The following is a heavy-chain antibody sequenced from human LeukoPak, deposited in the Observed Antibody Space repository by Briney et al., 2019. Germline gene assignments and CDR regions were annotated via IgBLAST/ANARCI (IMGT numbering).Heavy chain of an antibody. J-gene: IGHJ6*02. Sequence: GGSLRLSCAASGFTFSSYSMNWVGQAPGKGLEWVSYISSSSSTIYYADSVKGRFTISRDNAKNSLYLQMNSLRDEDTAVYYCAGQEDYYGSGSYSYYGMDVWGQGTTVTVSS. D-gene: IGHD3-10*01. CDR2: ISSSSSTI. CDR3: AGQEDYYGSGSYSYYGMDV. V-gene: IGHV3-48*02. CDR1: GFTFSSYS.